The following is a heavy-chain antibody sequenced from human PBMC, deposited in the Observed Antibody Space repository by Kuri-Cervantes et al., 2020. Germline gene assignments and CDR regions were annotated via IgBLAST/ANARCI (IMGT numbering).Heavy chain of an antibody. CDR1: GGSISSSSYY. CDR2: IYYSGST. Sequence: SETLSLTCTVSGGSISSSSYYWGWIRQPPVKGLEWIGSIYYSGSTYYNPSLKSRVTISVDTSKNQFSLKLSSVTAADTAVYYCAISTARQFAAGVVVPRGWFDPWGQGTLVTVSS. CDR3: AISTARQFAAGVVVPRGWFDP. J-gene: IGHJ5*02. V-gene: IGHV4-39*01. D-gene: IGHD2-2*01.